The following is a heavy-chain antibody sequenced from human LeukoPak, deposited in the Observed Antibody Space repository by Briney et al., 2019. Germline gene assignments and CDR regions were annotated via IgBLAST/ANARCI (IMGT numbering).Heavy chain of an antibody. V-gene: IGHV4-59*08. CDR2: IFHTGTA. Sequence: SETLSLTCNVSSGSIRSYYWSWIRQPPGRGLEWIGYIFHTGTATYNPSLKSRFTMSVDTSKNQFSLKMTSVTAADTAVYYCASQVHWAAALDSWGQGTLVSVSS. J-gene: IGHJ4*02. CDR3: ASQVHWAAALDS. CDR1: SGSIRSYY. D-gene: IGHD6-13*01.